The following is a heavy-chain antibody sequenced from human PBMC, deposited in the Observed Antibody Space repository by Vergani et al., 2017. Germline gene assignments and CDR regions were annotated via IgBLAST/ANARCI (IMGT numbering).Heavy chain of an antibody. D-gene: IGHD5-24*01. CDR2: ISPYNHKT. J-gene: IGHJ4*02. CDR3: ARSQMATTDFDL. V-gene: IGHV1-18*04. Sequence: QAQLGQSASEVKKPGDSVTLSCKTSGYTFVNHPITWVRQAPGQGLEWMGWISPYNHKTLYSQKVEGRVTMTSYTSSSTVFLELRRLTSDDTAIYYCARSQMATTDFDLWGRGTLVTVSS. CDR1: GYTFVNHP.